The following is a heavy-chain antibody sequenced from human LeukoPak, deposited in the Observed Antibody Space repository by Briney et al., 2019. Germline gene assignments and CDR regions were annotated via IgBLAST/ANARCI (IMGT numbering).Heavy chain of an antibody. CDR2: ISGSGIVT. V-gene: IGHV3-23*01. Sequence: PGGSLRLSCAISGFTFAKFAMSWVRQAPGKGLEWVSTISGSGIVTYYADSVKGRFTISRDNSKNTLYLQMNSLRAEDTAVFYCTKTKDICGPSGYYYYMDVWGKGTTVSVSS. D-gene: IGHD2-21*01. CDR3: TKTKDICGPSGYYYYMDV. CDR1: GFTFAKFA. J-gene: IGHJ6*03.